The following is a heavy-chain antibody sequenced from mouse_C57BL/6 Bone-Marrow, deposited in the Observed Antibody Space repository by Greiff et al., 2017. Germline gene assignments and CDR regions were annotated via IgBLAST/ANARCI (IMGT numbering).Heavy chain of an antibody. CDR3: TSLITTNFDY. CDR1: GYTFTDYE. Sequence: QVQLQQSGAELVRPGASVTLSCKASGYTFTDYEMHWVKQTPVHGLEWIGAIDPETGGTAYNQKFKGKATLTADKSSSTAYMERRSLTSEASAVYYCTSLITTNFDYWGQGTTLTVSS. CDR2: IDPETGGT. J-gene: IGHJ2*01. D-gene: IGHD1-1*01. V-gene: IGHV1-15*01.